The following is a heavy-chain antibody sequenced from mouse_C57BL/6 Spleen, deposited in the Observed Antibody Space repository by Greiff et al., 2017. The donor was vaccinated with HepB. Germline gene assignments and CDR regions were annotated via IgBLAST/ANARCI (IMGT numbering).Heavy chain of an antibody. J-gene: IGHJ2*01. Sequence: QVQLQQSGAELVKPGASVKISCKASGYAFSSYWMNWVKQRPGKGLEWIGQIYPGDGDTNYNGKFKGKATLTADKSSSTAYMQLSSLTSEDSAVYFCARKEPGESGSYYFDYWGQGTTLTVSS. V-gene: IGHV1-80*01. CDR3: ARKEPGESGSYYFDY. CDR2: IYPGDGDT. CDR1: GYAFSSYW. D-gene: IGHD1-1*01.